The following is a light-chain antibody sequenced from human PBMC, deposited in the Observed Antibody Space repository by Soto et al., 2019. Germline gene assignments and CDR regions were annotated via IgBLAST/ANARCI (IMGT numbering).Light chain of an antibody. CDR3: SSYTSSGTAV. V-gene: IGLV2-14*01. CDR1: SSDVGDYNY. J-gene: IGLJ2*01. Sequence: QPVLTQPASVSGSPGQSITISCTGTSSDVGDYNYVSWYQQHPDKAPKLMIYEVSNRPSGVSSRFSGSKSGNTASLTISGLQAEDEADYYCSSYTSSGTAVFGGGTQLTVL. CDR2: EVS.